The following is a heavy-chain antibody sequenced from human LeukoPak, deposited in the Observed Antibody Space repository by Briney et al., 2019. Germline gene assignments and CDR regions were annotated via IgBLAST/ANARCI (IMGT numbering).Heavy chain of an antibody. CDR3: ARSTPIGDFDC. D-gene: IGHD2-21*01. J-gene: IGHJ4*02. CDR1: GYTFTDFY. V-gene: IGHV1-2*06. Sequence: ASVKVSCKASGYTFTDFYMHWVRQAPGQGLEWMGRINPNSGGTNYAQKFQGRVTMTRDTSISTAYMELSRLRSDDTAVYYCARSTPIGDFDCWGQGILVTVSS. CDR2: INPNSGGT.